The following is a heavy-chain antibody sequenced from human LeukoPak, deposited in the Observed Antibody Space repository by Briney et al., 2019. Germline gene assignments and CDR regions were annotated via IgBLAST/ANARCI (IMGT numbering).Heavy chain of an antibody. J-gene: IGHJ3*02. CDR1: GFTFRSYW. V-gene: IGHV3-7*01. CDR2: IKQDGSEK. CDR3: ARRYFDWFLGAGGSLDI. D-gene: IGHD3-9*01. Sequence: GGSLRLSCAGSGFTFRSYWMHWVRQAPGKGLEWVANIKQDGSEKYYVDFVKGRFTISRDNANDSVYLQMNSLRAEDTAVYYCARRYFDWFLGAGGSLDIWGQGTMVTVSS.